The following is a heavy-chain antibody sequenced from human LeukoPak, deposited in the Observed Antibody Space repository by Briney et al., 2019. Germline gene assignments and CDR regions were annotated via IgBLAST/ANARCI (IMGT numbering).Heavy chain of an antibody. J-gene: IGHJ4*02. V-gene: IGHV3-43*02. Sequence: GGSLRLSCAASGFTFVDYAMHWVRQAPGKGLEWVSLISGDGGSTYYADSVKGRFTISRDNSKNSLYLQMNSLRTEDTALYYCAKDRGYYDSSGYQEDWGQGTLVTVSS. CDR1: GFTFVDYA. CDR2: ISGDGGST. CDR3: AKDRGYYDSSGYQED. D-gene: IGHD3-22*01.